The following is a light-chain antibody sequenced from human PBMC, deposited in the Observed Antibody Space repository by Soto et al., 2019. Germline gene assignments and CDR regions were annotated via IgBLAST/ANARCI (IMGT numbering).Light chain of an antibody. CDR2: NTS. J-gene: IGLJ2*01. Sequence: QAVGTQEPSLTVSPGGTVTLTCASSTGAVTSGYYPNWFQQKPGQAPRALIYNTSNKHSWTPARFSGSLLGGKAALTLSGVQPEDEAEYYCLLYYGGASFGGGTKLTVL. CDR1: TGAVTSGYY. CDR3: LLYYGGAS. V-gene: IGLV7-43*01.